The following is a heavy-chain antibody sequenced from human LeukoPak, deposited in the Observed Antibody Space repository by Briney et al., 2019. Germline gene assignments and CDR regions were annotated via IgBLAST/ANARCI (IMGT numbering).Heavy chain of an antibody. CDR3: ARGPGSFDY. CDR2: ISSSSSYI. D-gene: IGHD1-14*01. V-gene: IGHV3-21*01. Sequence: GGSLRLSCAASGFTVSSNYMSWVRQAPGKGLEWVSSISSSSSYIYYADSVKGRFTISRDNAKNSLYLQMNSLRAEDTAVYYCARGPGSFDYWGQGTLVTVSS. J-gene: IGHJ4*02. CDR1: GFTVSSNY.